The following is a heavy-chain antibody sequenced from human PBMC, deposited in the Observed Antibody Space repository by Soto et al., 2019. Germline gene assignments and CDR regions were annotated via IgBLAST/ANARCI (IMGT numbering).Heavy chain of an antibody. D-gene: IGHD3-9*01. CDR2: ISGSIRIT. J-gene: IGHJ1*01. Sequence: GGTLRLSCPASGFTFSSYAKSWVRRAPGKGLERTSRISGSIRITKYADSGKGLFIISRDNFKNTLFLQMNSLRAEDTAVYYCAKDVHYDIVTGIEYFHHWAQGTLVTVSS. CDR1: GFTFSSYA. CDR3: AKDVHYDIVTGIEYFHH. V-gene: IGHV3-23*01.